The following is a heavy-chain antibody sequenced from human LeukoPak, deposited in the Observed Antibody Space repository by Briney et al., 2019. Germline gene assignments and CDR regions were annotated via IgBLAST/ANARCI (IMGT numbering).Heavy chain of an antibody. Sequence: SETLSLTCAVYGGSFSGYYWSWIRQPPGKGLEWIGEINRSGSTNYNPSLKSRVTISVDTSKNQFSLKLSSVTAADTAVYYCARGLEISADTPYYFDYWGQGTLVTVSS. V-gene: IGHV4-34*01. J-gene: IGHJ4*02. D-gene: IGHD5-18*01. CDR3: ARGLEISADTPYYFDY. CDR1: GGSFSGYY. CDR2: INRSGST.